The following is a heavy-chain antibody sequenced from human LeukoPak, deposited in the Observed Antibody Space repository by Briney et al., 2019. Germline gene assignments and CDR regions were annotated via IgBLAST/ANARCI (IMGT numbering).Heavy chain of an antibody. CDR3: AKNPLYSSGWYNIDY. V-gene: IGHV3-21*04. CDR1: GFTFSSYS. J-gene: IGHJ4*02. Sequence: GGSLRLSCAASGFTFSSYSMNWVRQAPGKGLEWVSSISSSSSYIYYADSVKGRFTISRGNSKNTLYLQMNSLRAEDTAVYYCAKNPLYSSGWYNIDYWGQGTLVTVSS. D-gene: IGHD6-19*01. CDR2: ISSSSSYI.